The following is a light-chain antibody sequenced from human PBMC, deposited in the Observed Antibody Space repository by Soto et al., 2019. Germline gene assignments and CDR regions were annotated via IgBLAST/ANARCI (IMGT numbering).Light chain of an antibody. J-gene: IGLJ1*01. CDR3: KVWDLSSDHHV. V-gene: IGLV3-21*02. CDR1: DIARKT. Sequence: SYELTQPPSVSVAPGQTARITCGGNDIARKTVHWYQQKPGQAPVLVVYDDDERPSGIPERFSGSNSGNTATLTISRVEAGDEADSYCKVWDLSSDHHVFGTGTKVTVL. CDR2: DDD.